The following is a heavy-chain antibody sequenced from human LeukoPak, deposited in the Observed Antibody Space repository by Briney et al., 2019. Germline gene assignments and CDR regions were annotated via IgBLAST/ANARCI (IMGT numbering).Heavy chain of an antibody. J-gene: IGHJ4*02. Sequence: PGGSLRLSCAASGFSFSSYSMNWVRQAPGKGLEWVSSISSSSSYTYYADSVKGRFTISRDNAKNSLYLQMNSLRAEDTAVYYCARDPGSGYEEHFDYWGQGTLVTVSS. CDR1: GFSFSSYS. CDR3: ARDPGSGYEEHFDY. V-gene: IGHV3-21*04. D-gene: IGHD5-12*01. CDR2: ISSSSSYT.